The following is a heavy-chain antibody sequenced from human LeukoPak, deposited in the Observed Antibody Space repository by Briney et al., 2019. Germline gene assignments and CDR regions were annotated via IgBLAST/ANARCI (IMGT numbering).Heavy chain of an antibody. CDR2: IYYSGST. J-gene: IGHJ6*03. CDR3: ARISSSTYYYYMDV. CDR1: GGSISSYY. D-gene: IGHD6-6*01. V-gene: IGHV4-59*01. Sequence: SETLSLTCAVSGGSISSYYWSWIRQPPGKGLEWVGYIYYSGSTNYNPSLKSRVTISVDTSKNQFSLKLSSVTAADTAVYYCARISSSTYYYYMDVWGKGTTVTVSS.